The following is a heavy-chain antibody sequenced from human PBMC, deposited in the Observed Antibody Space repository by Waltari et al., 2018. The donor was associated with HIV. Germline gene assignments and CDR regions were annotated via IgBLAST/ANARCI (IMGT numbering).Heavy chain of an antibody. J-gene: IGHJ4*02. CDR2: ISAYNVNT. Sequence: QGHLVQSGPEVKKPRASVKVSCKASGYTFTSYGISWVQQAPGQGLEWMGWISAYNVNTNYAQKLQGRVTMTTDTSTSTAYMELRSLRSDDTAVYYCARGDSSGYHSDYWGQGTLVTVSS. CDR1: GYTFTSYG. CDR3: ARGDSSGYHSDY. V-gene: IGHV1-18*01. D-gene: IGHD3-22*01.